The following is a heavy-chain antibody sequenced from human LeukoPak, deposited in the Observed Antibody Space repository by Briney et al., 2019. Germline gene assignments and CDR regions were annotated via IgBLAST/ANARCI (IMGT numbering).Heavy chain of an antibody. CDR3: ARAGMVRGVIRAFDI. J-gene: IGHJ3*02. CDR2: INHSGST. CDR1: GGSFSGYY. V-gene: IGHV4-34*01. Sequence: SETLSLTCAVYGGSFSGYYWSWIRQPPGKGLEWIGEINHSGSTNYNPSLKSRVTISVDTSKNQFSLKLSSVPAADTAVYYCARAGMVRGVIRAFDIWGQGTMVPVSS. D-gene: IGHD3-10*01.